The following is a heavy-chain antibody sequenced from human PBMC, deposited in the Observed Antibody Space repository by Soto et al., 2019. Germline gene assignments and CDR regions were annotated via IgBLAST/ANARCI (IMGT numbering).Heavy chain of an antibody. Sequence: QVRLQESGPGLVKASETLSLTCTVSGGSIINHCWSWIRQRPGKGLEWIGYIFYNGGTMYNPSLESRVTVSVDTSKNQFSLRLRSVTAADTAVYYCARETTSGWATGGLLEYWGQGSLVTVSS. CDR1: GGSIINHC. CDR2: IFYNGGT. J-gene: IGHJ4*02. V-gene: IGHV4-59*11. CDR3: ARETTSGWATGGLLEY. D-gene: IGHD6-19*01.